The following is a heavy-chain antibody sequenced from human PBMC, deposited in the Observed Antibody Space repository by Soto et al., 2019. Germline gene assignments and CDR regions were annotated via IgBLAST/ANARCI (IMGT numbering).Heavy chain of an antibody. CDR2: IVVGSGNT. CDR1: GFTFTNSA. V-gene: IGHV1-58*01. D-gene: IGHD3-9*01. CDR3: AAMTGYYTSYYYMDV. J-gene: IGHJ6*03. Sequence: QMQLVQSGPEVKKPGTSVKVSCKASGFTFTNSALQWVRQARGQRLEWIGWIVVGSGNTNYAPKFQARLTMTRDMSTSTAYMGLSSLRSEDTAIYYCAAMTGYYTSYYYMDVWGKGTTVTVSS.